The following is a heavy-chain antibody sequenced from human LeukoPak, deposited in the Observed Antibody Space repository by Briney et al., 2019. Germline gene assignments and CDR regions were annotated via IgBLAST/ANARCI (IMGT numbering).Heavy chain of an antibody. D-gene: IGHD6-13*01. J-gene: IGHJ6*02. CDR2: INTNTGNP. Sequence: RASVKVSCKASGYTFTSYAMNWVRQAPGQGLEWMGWINTNTGNPTYAQGFTGRFVFSLDTSVSTAYLQISSLKAEDTAVYYCARDLGYSSSSPGYYYYGMDVWGQGTTVTVSS. CDR3: ARDLGYSSSSPGYYYYGMDV. V-gene: IGHV7-4-1*02. CDR1: GYTFTSYA.